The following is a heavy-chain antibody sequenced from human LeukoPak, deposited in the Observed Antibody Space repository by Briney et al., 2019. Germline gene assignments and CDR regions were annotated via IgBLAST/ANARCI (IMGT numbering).Heavy chain of an antibody. CDR1: GFTFSSYA. V-gene: IGHV3-23*01. Sequence: GGSLRLSCAASGFTFSSYAMSWVRQAPGKGLEWVSAISGSGGSTYYADSVKGRFTISRDNFKNTLYLQMNSLRAEDTAVYYCAKDHGSGSYLGFDYWGQGTLVTVSS. CDR2: ISGSGGST. CDR3: AKDHGSGSYLGFDY. J-gene: IGHJ4*02. D-gene: IGHD3-10*01.